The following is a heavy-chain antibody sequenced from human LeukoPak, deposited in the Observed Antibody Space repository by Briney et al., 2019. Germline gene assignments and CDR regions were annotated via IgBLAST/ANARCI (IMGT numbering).Heavy chain of an antibody. J-gene: IGHJ6*03. CDR3: ARVNYDFWSGYYTGYYYMDV. Sequence: GGSLRLSCAASGFTFSDYYMSWIRQAPGKGLEWVSYISSSGSTIYYADSVKGRFTISRDNAKNSLYLQMNSLRAEDTAVYYCARVNYDFWSGYYTGYYYMDVWGKGTTATVSS. CDR2: ISSSGSTI. D-gene: IGHD3-3*01. CDR1: GFTFSDYY. V-gene: IGHV3-11*04.